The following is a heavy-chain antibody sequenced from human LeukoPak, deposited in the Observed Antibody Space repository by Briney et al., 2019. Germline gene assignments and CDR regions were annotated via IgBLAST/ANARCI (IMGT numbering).Heavy chain of an antibody. V-gene: IGHV4-4*02. CDR3: ASFTKEYCSGGSCYVPYYYGMDV. CDR1: GGSLSSSNW. J-gene: IGHJ6*02. Sequence: SGTLSLTCAVSGGSLSSSNWWSWVRQPPGKGLEWIGETYHSRSTNYNPSLKSRVTISVDKSKNQFSLKLSSVTAADTAVYYCASFTKEYCSGGSCYVPYYYGMDVWGQGTTVTVSS. D-gene: IGHD2-15*01. CDR2: TYHSRST.